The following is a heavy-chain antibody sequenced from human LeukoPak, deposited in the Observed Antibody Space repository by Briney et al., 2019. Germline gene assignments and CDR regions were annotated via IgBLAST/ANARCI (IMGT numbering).Heavy chain of an antibody. J-gene: IGHJ6*03. CDR1: GGSLSSFY. Sequence: PSETLSLTCTLPGGSLSSFYWSCIRQPPRKRLEWSGHIYYGGSTNYDPALKSGVSISIDTCRNQFSLKLSSVTAADTGVYYCAREDSGWSDNDYYYYMDVWGKGTTVTVYS. D-gene: IGHD6-19*01. CDR3: AREDSGWSDNDYYYYMDV. V-gene: IGHV4-59*01. CDR2: IYYGGST.